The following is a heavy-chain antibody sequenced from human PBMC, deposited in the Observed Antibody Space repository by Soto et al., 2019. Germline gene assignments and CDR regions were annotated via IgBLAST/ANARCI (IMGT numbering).Heavy chain of an antibody. Sequence: GGSLRLSCAASGLTFSSYAMSWVRQAPGKGLEWVSAISGSGGSTYYADSVKGRFTISRDNSKNTLYLQMNSLRAEDTAVYYCAKDPSYYDILTGYYQPYGMDVWGQGTTVTVSS. J-gene: IGHJ6*02. CDR1: GLTFSSYA. D-gene: IGHD3-9*01. V-gene: IGHV3-23*01. CDR3: AKDPSYYDILTGYYQPYGMDV. CDR2: ISGSGGST.